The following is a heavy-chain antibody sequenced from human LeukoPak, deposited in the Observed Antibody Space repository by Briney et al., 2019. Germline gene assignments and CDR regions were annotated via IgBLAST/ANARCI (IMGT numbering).Heavy chain of an antibody. D-gene: IGHD6-13*01. CDR3: ARARSSIWWRQVSIWFDP. J-gene: IGHJ5*02. CDR2: IKEDGSEK. CDR1: GFTFSNYW. V-gene: IGHV3-7*04. Sequence: GGSLRLSCAASGFTFSNYWMAWVRQAPGRGLEWLANIKEDGSEKYYVDSVKGRISVSRDNDKNAVYLQMNRLSAEDTAVYCCARARSSIWWRQVSIWFDPWGQGTLVTVSS.